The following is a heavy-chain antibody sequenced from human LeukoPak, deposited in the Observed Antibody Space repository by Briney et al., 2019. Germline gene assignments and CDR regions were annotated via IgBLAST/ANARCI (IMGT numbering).Heavy chain of an antibody. V-gene: IGHV3-30*02. CDR1: GFTFSSYG. CDR3: ATADSSSWYARSDAVNI. D-gene: IGHD6-13*01. Sequence: PGGSLRLSCAASGFTFSSYGMHWVRQAPGKGLERVAFIRYDGSNKYYADSVKGRFTISRDNSKNTLYLQMNSLRAVDTVASYYATADSSSWYARSDAVNIWGKGTMVTVSS. J-gene: IGHJ3*02. CDR2: IRYDGSNK.